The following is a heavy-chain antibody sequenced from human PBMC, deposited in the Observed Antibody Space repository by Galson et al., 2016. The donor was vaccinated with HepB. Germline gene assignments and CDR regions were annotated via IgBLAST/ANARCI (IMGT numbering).Heavy chain of an antibody. D-gene: IGHD2-21*01. CDR2: IIPIFDPP. Sequence: GQGLEWMGGIIPIFDPPTYAQKFQGRLTISADVFTATSYMELSSLRDEDTAVYYCARGSCGDTGCQNSRLFESWGQGSLVTVSS. J-gene: IGHJ4*02. V-gene: IGHV1-69*01. CDR3: ARGSCGDTGCQNSRLFES.